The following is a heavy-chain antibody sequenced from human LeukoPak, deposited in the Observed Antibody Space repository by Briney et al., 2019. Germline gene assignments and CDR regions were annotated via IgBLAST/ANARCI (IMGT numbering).Heavy chain of an antibody. CDR3: ARYPAYDFWSGYPY. J-gene: IGHJ4*02. V-gene: IGHV4-34*01. D-gene: IGHD3-3*01. CDR2: INHSGST. Sequence: SETLSLTCAVYGGSFSDFNWSWIRQPPGKGLEWIGEINHSGSTNYNPSLKSRVTISVDTSKNQFSLKLSSVTAADTAVYYCARYPAYDFWSGYPYWGQGTLVTVSS. CDR1: GGSFSDFN.